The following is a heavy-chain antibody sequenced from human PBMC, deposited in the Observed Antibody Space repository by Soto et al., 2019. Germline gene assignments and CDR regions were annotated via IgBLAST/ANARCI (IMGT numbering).Heavy chain of an antibody. CDR2: IYYSGST. CDR1: GGSISSGGYY. CDR3: ARDRTYYYGSGSYPQPTYYYYYGMDV. V-gene: IGHV4-31*03. D-gene: IGHD3-10*01. J-gene: IGHJ6*02. Sequence: QVQLQESGPGLVKPSQTLSLTCTVSGGSISSGGYYWSWIRQHPGKGLEWIGYIYYSGSTYYNPSLKSRVTISVDTSKNQFSLKLSSVTAADTAVYYCARDRTYYYGSGSYPQPTYYYYYGMDVWGQGTTVTVSS.